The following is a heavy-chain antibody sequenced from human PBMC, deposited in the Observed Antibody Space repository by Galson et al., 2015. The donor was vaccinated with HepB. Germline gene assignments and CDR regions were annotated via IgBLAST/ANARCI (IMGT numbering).Heavy chain of an antibody. CDR1: GFTFSAYA. Sequence: SLRLSCAASGFTFSAYAMHWVRQAPGKGLEWVAVISYDGSAEYYADSVKGRFSISRDNSKNTLYLQMNSLRAEDTAVYYCARALRGPSLRFLEWSNWFDPWGQGTLVTVSS. J-gene: IGHJ5*02. D-gene: IGHD3-3*01. CDR2: ISYDGSAE. V-gene: IGHV3-30*04. CDR3: ARALRGPSLRFLEWSNWFDP.